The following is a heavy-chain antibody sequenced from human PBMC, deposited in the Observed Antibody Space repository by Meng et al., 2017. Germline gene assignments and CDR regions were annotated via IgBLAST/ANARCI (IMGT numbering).Heavy chain of an antibody. CDR3: TTGTLFMITFGGVIDYFDY. V-gene: IGHV3-15*01. CDR2: IKSKTDGGTT. CDR1: GFTFSNSW. J-gene: IGHJ4*02. D-gene: IGHD3-16*02. Sequence: GESLKISCAASGFTFSNSWMSWVRQAPGKGLEWVGRIKSKTDGGTTDYAAPVKGRFTISRDDSKNTLYLQMNSLKTEDTAVYYCTTGTLFMITFGGVIDYFDYWGQGTLVTVSS.